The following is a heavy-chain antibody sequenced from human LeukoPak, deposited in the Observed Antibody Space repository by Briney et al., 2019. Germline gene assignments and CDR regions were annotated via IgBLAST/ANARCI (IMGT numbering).Heavy chain of an antibody. V-gene: IGHV3-33*01. CDR2: IWYGGSNK. CDR1: GFTFSSYG. J-gene: IGHJ3*02. CDR3: AREGSFGEFHDAFDI. Sequence: GGSLRLSCAASGFTFSSYGVHWVRQAPGKGLEWVAVIWYGGSNKYYADSVKGRFTISRDNSKNTLYLQMNSLRAEDTAVYYCAREGSFGEFHDAFDIWGQGPMVTVSS. D-gene: IGHD3-10*01.